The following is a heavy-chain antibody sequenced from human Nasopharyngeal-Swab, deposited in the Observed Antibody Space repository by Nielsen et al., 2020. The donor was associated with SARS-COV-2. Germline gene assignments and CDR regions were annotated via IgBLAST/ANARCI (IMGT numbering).Heavy chain of an antibody. J-gene: IGHJ4*02. Sequence: GSLRLSCAVYGGSFSGYYWSWIRQPPGKGLEWIGEINHSGSTNYNPSLKSRVTISVDTSKNQFSLKLSSVTAADTAVYYCARGRIVLMVYARRGPFDYWGQGTLVTVSS. V-gene: IGHV4-34*01. CDR2: INHSGST. CDR1: GGSFSGYY. D-gene: IGHD2-8*01. CDR3: ARGRIVLMVYARRGPFDY.